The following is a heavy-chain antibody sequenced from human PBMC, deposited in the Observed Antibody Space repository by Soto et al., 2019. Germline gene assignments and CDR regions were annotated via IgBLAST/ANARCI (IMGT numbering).Heavy chain of an antibody. Sequence: PGGSLRLSCAASGFTFSSYGMHWVRQAPGKGLEWVAVIWYDGSNKYYADSVKGRFTISRDNSKNTLYLQMNSLRAEDTAVYYCARESITIFGVVILRPYGMDVWGQGTTVTV. V-gene: IGHV3-33*01. CDR3: ARESITIFGVVILRPYGMDV. J-gene: IGHJ6*02. CDR1: GFTFSSYG. D-gene: IGHD3-3*01. CDR2: IWYDGSNK.